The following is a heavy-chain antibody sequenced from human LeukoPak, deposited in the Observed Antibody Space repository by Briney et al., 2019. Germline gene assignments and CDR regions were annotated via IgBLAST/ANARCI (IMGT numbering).Heavy chain of an antibody. CDR2: ISWNSGSI. D-gene: IGHD6-19*01. CDR3: AKDPKTLGAVAGALDFDY. V-gene: IGHV3-9*01. J-gene: IGHJ4*02. Sequence: GGSLRLSCAASGFTFNTYTMNWVRQAPGKGLEWVSGISWNSGSIGYADSVKGRFTISRDNAKNSLYLQMNSLRAEDTALYYCAKDPKTLGAVAGALDFDYWGQGTLVTVSS. CDR1: GFTFNTYT.